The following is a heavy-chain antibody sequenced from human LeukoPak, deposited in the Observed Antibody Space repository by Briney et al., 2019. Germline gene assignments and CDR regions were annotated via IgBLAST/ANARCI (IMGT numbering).Heavy chain of an antibody. CDR2: IIGSGGST. CDR3: AKGHGDYTPIYVDY. CDR1: GFTFSSYA. V-gene: IGHV3-23*01. D-gene: IGHD4-11*01. Sequence: PGGSLRLSCAASGFTFSSYAMSWVRQAPGKGLEWVSAIIGSGGSTYYADSVKGRFTISRDNSKNTLYLQMNSLRAEDTAVYYCAKGHGDYTPIYVDYWGQGTLVTVSS. J-gene: IGHJ4*02.